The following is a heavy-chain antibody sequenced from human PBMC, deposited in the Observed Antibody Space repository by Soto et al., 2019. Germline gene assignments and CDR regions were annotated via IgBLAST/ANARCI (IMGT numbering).Heavy chain of an antibody. V-gene: IGHV4-30-4*01. CDR2: IYYSGST. CDR1: GGSISSGDYY. CDR3: AKRVTTVKNYYYYGMDV. Sequence: SETLSLTCTVSGGSISSGDYYWSWIRQPPGKGLEWIGYIYYSGSTYYNPSLKSRVTISVDTSKNQFSLKLSSVTAADTAVYYCAKRVTTVKNYYYYGMDVWGQGTTVTVSS. D-gene: IGHD4-17*01. J-gene: IGHJ6*02.